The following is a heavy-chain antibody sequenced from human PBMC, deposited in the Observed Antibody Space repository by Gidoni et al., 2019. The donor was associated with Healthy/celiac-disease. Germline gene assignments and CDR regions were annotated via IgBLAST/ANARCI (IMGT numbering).Heavy chain of an antibody. CDR2: IIPILGIA. J-gene: IGHJ4*02. D-gene: IGHD3-22*01. CDR3: ARSWDYYDSSGKVPLDY. Sequence: QAQLVQSGAAVKKPGSSVKVSCKASGGPFSSYTISWLRQAPGQGLEWMGRIIPILGIANYAQKFQGRVTITADKSTSTAYMELSSLRSEDTAVYYCARSWDYYDSSGKVPLDYWGQGTLVTVSS. V-gene: IGHV1-69*02. CDR1: GGPFSSYT.